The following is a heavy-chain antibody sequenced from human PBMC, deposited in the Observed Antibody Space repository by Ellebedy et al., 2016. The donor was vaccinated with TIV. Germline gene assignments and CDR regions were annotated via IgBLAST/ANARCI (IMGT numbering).Heavy chain of an antibody. V-gene: IGHV3-74*01. J-gene: IGHJ6*02. CDR1: GFTFSSYW. D-gene: IGHD4-11*01. Sequence: GESLKISCAASGFTFSSYWMSWVRQAPGKGLEWVSRINNHGSVTNYADSVKGRFTISRDNAKNSLYLQMNSLRAEDTAVYYCATLGSYSNYYYYYGMNVWGQGTTVTVSS. CDR2: INNHGSVT. CDR3: ATLGSYSNYYYYYGMNV.